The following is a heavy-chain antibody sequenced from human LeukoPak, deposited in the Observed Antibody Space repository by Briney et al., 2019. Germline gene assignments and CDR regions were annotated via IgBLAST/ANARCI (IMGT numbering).Heavy chain of an antibody. CDR1: GYTFTSYA. V-gene: IGHV1-46*01. CDR2: INPSGGST. J-gene: IGHJ6*03. CDR3: ARLVLPRHYYYYYMDV. Sequence: ASVKVSCKASGYTFTSYAMNWVRQAPGQGLEWMGIINPSGGSTSYARKFQGRVTMTRDTSTSTVYMELSSLRSEDTAVYYCARLVLPRHYYYYYMDVWGKGTTVTVSS.